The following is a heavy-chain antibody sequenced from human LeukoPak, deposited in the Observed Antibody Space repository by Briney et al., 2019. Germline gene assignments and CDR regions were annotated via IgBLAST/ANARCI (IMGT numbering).Heavy chain of an antibody. J-gene: IGHJ3*02. Sequence: SETLSLTCTVSGGSISSYYWSWIRQPPGKGLEWIGYIYYSGSTNYNPSLKSRVTISVDTSKNQFSLKLSSVTAADTAVYYCASGIAAGGAFDIWGQGTMVTVPP. CDR2: IYYSGST. CDR1: GGSISSYY. D-gene: IGHD6-13*01. V-gene: IGHV4-59*08. CDR3: ASGIAAGGAFDI.